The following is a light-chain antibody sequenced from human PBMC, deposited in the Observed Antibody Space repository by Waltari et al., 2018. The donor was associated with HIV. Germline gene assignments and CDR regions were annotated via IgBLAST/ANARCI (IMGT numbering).Light chain of an antibody. V-gene: IGLV1-51*01. J-gene: IGLJ2*01. CDR3: GTWVSRLSEVV. Sequence: QSVLTQPPSVSAAPGQKVTISCSGSTFNIGNNYVSWYQQLPGTAPKVLIYDNNKRPSVIPDRFSGSKSGTSATLDITGLQTGDEADYYCGTWVSRLSEVVFGGGTKLTV. CDR2: DNN. CDR1: TFNIGNNY.